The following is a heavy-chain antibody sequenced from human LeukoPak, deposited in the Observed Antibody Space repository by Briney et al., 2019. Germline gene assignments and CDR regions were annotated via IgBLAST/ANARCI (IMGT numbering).Heavy chain of an antibody. D-gene: IGHD2-15*01. CDR2: INPSGGST. J-gene: IGHJ3*02. CDR1: GYTFTSYY. V-gene: IGHV1-46*01. Sequence: GASVKVSCKASGYTFTSYYMHWERQAPGQGLEWMGIINPSGGSTSYAQKFQGRVTMTRDTSTSTVYMELSSLRSEDTAVYYCARDLTPVVVVAATLSRGERHAFDIWGQGTMVTVSS. CDR3: ARDLTPVVVVAATLSRGERHAFDI.